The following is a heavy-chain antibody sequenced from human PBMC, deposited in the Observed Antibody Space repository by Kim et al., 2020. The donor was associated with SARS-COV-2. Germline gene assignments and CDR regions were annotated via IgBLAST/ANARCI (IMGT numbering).Heavy chain of an antibody. D-gene: IGHD2-2*01. CDR3: ARGGCRSSPTCHYYYSYHRMDV. CDR1: GYTFTGYY. V-gene: IGHV1-46*01. J-gene: IGHJ6*02. Sequence: ASVKVSCKASGYTFTGYYIRWVRQAPGQGLEWMGLINPSDGNTQYAQKLQGRVTMTTDTSTSTVYMELRSLRSEDTAVYYCARGGCRSSPTCHYYYSYHRMDVWGQGTTVTVSS. CDR2: INPSDGNT.